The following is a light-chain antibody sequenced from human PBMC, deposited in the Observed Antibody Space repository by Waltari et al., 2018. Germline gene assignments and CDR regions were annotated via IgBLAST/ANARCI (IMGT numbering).Light chain of an antibody. CDR2: GAS. Sequence: IVLTQSPGTLSLSPGERATLSCRASQSVSRSFAWYQQKLGQAPKLLIFGASTRATGIPDRFTGRGSGTGFSLTISSLEPEDFAIYFCQHYVRLPATFGQGTKVEIK. J-gene: IGKJ1*01. V-gene: IGKV3-20*01. CDR1: QSVSRS. CDR3: QHYVRLPAT.